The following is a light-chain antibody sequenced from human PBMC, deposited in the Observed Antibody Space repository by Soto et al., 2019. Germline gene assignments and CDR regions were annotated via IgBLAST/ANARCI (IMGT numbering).Light chain of an antibody. CDR1: SSNIGANYD. CDR3: QSYDSRLRGVI. J-gene: IGLJ2*01. V-gene: IGLV1-40*01. CDR2: NEN. Sequence: QSVLTQPPSVSGAPGQRVTISCSGSSSNIGANYDVHWYQQLPGTAPKLLIYNENNRPSGVPDRFSGSKSGTSASLAIAGLQAEDEADYYCQSYDSRLRGVIFGGGTKLTVL.